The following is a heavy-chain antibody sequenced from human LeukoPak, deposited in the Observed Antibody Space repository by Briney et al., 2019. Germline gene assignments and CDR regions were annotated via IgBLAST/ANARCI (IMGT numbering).Heavy chain of an antibody. CDR1: GLTFSSYW. Sequence: GGSLRLSCAASGLTFSSYWMHWVRQAPGKGLMCVSRINSDGSRTTYADSVRGRFTISRDNAKSTLYLQMNSLRAEDTAVYYCARVRDDYTYFDCWGQGTLVTVSS. V-gene: IGHV3-74*01. J-gene: IGHJ4*02. D-gene: IGHD4-11*01. CDR2: INSDGSRT. CDR3: ARVRDDYTYFDC.